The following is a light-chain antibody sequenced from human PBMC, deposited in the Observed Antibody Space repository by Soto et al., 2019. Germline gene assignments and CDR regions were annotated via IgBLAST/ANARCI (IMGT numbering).Light chain of an antibody. CDR2: ATS. Sequence: DIQLTQSPSSLSASLGDRVTITCRASQGVRRHLNWYQQIPGKAPKLLIYATSTLQSGVPSKFNGSVSGTDYTLTISDLQPEDFATYICQQSYTTPTFGQGTKLEIK. J-gene: IGKJ2*01. CDR1: QGVRRH. V-gene: IGKV1-39*01. CDR3: QQSYTTPT.